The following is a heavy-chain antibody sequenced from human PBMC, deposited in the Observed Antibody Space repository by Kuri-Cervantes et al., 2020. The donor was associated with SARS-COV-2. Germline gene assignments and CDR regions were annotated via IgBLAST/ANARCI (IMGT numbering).Heavy chain of an antibody. D-gene: IGHD3-3*01. Sequence: GESLKISCAASGFTFSNAWMSWVRQAPGKGLEWVGRIKSKTDGGTTDYAAPVKGRFTISRDDSKNTLYLQMNSLKTEDTAVYYCTTGYDFWSGYLNDAFDIWGQGTMVTVSS. CDR3: TTGYDFWSGYLNDAFDI. V-gene: IGHV3-15*01. CDR1: GFTFSNAW. CDR2: IKSKTDGGTT. J-gene: IGHJ3*02.